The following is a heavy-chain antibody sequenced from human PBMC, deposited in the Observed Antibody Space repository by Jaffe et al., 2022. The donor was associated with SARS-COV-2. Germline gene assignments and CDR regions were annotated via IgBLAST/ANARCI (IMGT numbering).Heavy chain of an antibody. CDR3: ARGGGDRWLQFSGDLDY. CDR2: INPSGGST. V-gene: IGHV1-46*04. J-gene: IGHJ4*02. D-gene: IGHD5-12*01. CDR1: GYTFTSYY. Sequence: QVQLVQSGAEVKKPGASVKVSCKASGYTFTSYYMHWVRQAPGQGLEWMGIINPSGGSTSYAQKLQGRVTMTRDTSTSTVYMELSSLRSEDTAVYYCARGGGDRWLQFSGDLDYWGQGTLVTVSS.